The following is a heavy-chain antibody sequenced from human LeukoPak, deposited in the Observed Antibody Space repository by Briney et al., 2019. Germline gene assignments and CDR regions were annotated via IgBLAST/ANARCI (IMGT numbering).Heavy chain of an antibody. V-gene: IGHV3-11*04. D-gene: IGHD6-13*01. J-gene: IGHJ6*04. CDR3: ARNGILGIAAAVDV. CDR2: ISSSGSTI. Sequence: GGSLRLSCAASGFTFSDYYMSWIRQAPGKGLEWVSYISSSGSTIYYADSVKGRFTISRDNAKNSVYLQMNSLRAEDTAVYYCARNGILGIAAAVDVWGKGTTVTVSS. CDR1: GFTFSDYY.